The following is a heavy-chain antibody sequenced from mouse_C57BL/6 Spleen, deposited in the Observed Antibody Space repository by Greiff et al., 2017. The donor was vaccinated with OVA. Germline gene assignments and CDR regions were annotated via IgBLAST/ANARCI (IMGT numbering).Heavy chain of an antibody. J-gene: IGHJ4*01. D-gene: IGHD1-1*02. CDR3: ARGGGNAMDY. CDR1: GYTFTSYW. V-gene: IGHV1-69*01. CDR2: IDPSDSYT. Sequence: VKLQQPGAELVMPGASVKLSCKASGYTFTSYWMHWVKQRPGQGLEWIGEIDPSDSYTNYNQKFKGKSTLTVDKSSSTAYMQLSSLTSEDSAVYYCARGGGNAMDYWGQGTSVTVSS.